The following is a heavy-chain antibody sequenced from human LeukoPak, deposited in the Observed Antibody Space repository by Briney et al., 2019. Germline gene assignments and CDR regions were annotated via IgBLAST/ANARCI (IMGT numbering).Heavy chain of an antibody. CDR3: ARAWAARGGIGSDGIDWFDP. J-gene: IGHJ5*02. Sequence: ASVTVSFKASGYTFTSYGISWVRQAPGQGLEWMGWISAYNGNTNYAQKLQGRVTMTTDPSTSTAHMELRSLRSEDTAVYYCARAWAARGGIGSDGIDWFDPWGQGTLVTVSS. D-gene: IGHD6-6*01. CDR1: GYTFTSYG. CDR2: ISAYNGNT. V-gene: IGHV1-18*01.